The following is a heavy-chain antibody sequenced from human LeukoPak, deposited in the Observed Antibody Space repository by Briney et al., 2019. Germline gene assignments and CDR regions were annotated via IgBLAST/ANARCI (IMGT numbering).Heavy chain of an antibody. Sequence: ASVKVSCKASGYTFTSSGIIWVRQAPGQGLEWMGWISAYNGNTNYAQNLQGRLTMTAETSTRTAYMELRSLRSDDTAVYYCARGLSLGREYYFDYWGQGTLVTVSS. CDR2: ISAYNGNT. J-gene: IGHJ4*02. CDR1: GYTFTSSG. D-gene: IGHD7-27*01. CDR3: ARGLSLGREYYFDY. V-gene: IGHV1-18*01.